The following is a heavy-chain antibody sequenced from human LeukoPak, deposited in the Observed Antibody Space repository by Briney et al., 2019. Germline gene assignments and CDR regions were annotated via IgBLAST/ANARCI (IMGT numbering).Heavy chain of an antibody. CDR3: AKDLGYSYGFYGDY. V-gene: IGHV3-23*01. CDR1: GFTFSSYA. D-gene: IGHD5-18*01. J-gene: IGHJ4*02. CDR2: ISGSGGST. Sequence: PGGSLRLSCAASGFTFSSYAMSWVRQAPGKGLEWVSAISGSGGSTYYADSVKGRFTISRDNAKNSLYLQMNSLRADDTAVYYCAKDLGYSYGFYGDYWGQGTLVTVSS.